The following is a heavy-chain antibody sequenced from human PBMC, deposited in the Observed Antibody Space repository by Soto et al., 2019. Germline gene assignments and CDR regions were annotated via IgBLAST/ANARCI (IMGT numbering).Heavy chain of an antibody. CDR2: ICDSGST. Sequence: SETLSLTCTGSSGSINKYCWSWIRQPPGKELEWIGYICDSGSTNYNPSLTSRVSMSVHTSKNQFSLKLSSVTAADTAVVYCAGLFPYVSSGYHLRSLGQGTLVSVPP. V-gene: IGHV4-59*08. CDR1: SGSINKYC. D-gene: IGHD3-22*01. CDR3: AGLFPYVSSGYHLRS. J-gene: IGHJ5*02.